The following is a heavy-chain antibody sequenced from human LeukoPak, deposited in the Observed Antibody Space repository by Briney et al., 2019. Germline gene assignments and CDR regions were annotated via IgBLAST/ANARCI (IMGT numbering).Heavy chain of an antibody. D-gene: IGHD1-1*01. Sequence: GGSLRLSCAASGFTFSSYSMNWVRQAPGKGLEWVSGINWNGGSTGYADSVKGRFTISRDNAKNSLYLQMNSLRAEDTAVYYCARETFRNWNVSRSPRPVDYWGQGTLVTVSS. CDR1: GFTFSSYS. CDR3: ARETFRNWNVSRSPRPVDY. V-gene: IGHV3-20*04. J-gene: IGHJ4*02. CDR2: INWNGGST.